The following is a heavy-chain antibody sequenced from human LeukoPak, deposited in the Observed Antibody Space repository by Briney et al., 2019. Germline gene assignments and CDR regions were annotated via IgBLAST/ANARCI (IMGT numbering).Heavy chain of an antibody. D-gene: IGHD1-26*01. CDR2: IWYDGSNK. V-gene: IGHV3-30*02. CDR3: AKDGGSYGNYYYGMDV. CDR1: GFTFSNYG. Sequence: GGSLRLSCAASGFTFSNYGMHWVRQAPGKGLEWVAAIWYDGSNKYYADSVKGRFTISRDNSKNTLYLQMNSLRAEDTAVYYCAKDGGSYGNYYYGMDVWGQGTTVTVSS. J-gene: IGHJ6*02.